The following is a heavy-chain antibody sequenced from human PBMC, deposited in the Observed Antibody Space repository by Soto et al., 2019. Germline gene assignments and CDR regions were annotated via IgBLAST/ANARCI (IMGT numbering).Heavy chain of an antibody. CDR3: ARAAGIVVVPAAWWFDP. V-gene: IGHV1-18*01. J-gene: IGHJ5*02. CDR2: ISAYNGNT. D-gene: IGHD2-2*01. CDR1: GYTSTSYG. Sequence: ASVKVSCKASGYTSTSYGISWVRQAPGQGLEWMGWISAYNGNTNYAQKLQGRVTMTTDTSTSTAYMELRSLRSDDTAVYYCARAAGIVVVPAAWWFDPSGQGTLVTVSS.